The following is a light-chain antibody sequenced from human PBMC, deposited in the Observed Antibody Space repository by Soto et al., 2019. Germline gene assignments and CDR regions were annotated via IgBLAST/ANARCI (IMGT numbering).Light chain of an antibody. V-gene: IGLV2-8*01. J-gene: IGLJ2*01. CDR1: SSDVGGYNY. CDR2: EVS. CDR3: SSFAGNNTLV. Sequence: QSALTQPPSASGSPGQSVTISCTGTSSDVGGYNYVSWYQQHPGKAPKLMISEVSKRPSGVPDRYSGSKSGNTASLTVSGLLAEDEADYYCSSFAGNNTLVFGGGTKLTVL.